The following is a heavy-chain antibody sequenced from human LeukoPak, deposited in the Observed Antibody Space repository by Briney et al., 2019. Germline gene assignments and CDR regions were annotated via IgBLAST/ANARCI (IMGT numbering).Heavy chain of an antibody. CDR2: ISASGGST. J-gene: IGHJ3*02. CDR1: GFTFSSYA. Sequence: GGSLRPSCAASGFTFSSYAMSWVRQAPGKGLEWVSAISASGGSTYYADSVKGRFTISRDNSKNTLYLQMDSLRAEDTAVYYCARGIYSSGWYGLGAFDIWGQGTIVTVSS. D-gene: IGHD6-19*01. V-gene: IGHV3-23*01. CDR3: ARGIYSSGWYGLGAFDI.